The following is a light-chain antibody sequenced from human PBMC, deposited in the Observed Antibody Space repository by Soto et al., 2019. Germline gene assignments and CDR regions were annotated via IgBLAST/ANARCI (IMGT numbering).Light chain of an antibody. Sequence: EIVLTQSPATLSSSPGEGATLYCRASQSIRSYLAWYQYKPGQAPRLLIYDASNRATGIPARFSGSGSGTDFSLTISSLEPEDFGLYYCQQRSDWPRVTFGGGTKVEIK. CDR1: QSIRSY. CDR3: QQRSDWPRVT. V-gene: IGKV3-11*01. J-gene: IGKJ4*01. CDR2: DAS.